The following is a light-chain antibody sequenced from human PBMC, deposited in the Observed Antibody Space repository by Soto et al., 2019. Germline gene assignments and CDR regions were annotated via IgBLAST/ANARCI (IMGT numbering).Light chain of an antibody. CDR2: DAS. J-gene: IGKJ1*01. CDR3: QQYNSYPWT. Sequence: EIMLTQSPGTLSLSPGERATLSCRASQSVYSSYLAWYQQRPGQAPRLLFYDASIRATGIPDRFSGSGSGTQFTLTISSLQPDDFATYYCQQYNSYPWTFSQGTKVDIK. V-gene: IGKV3-20*01. CDR1: QSVYSSY.